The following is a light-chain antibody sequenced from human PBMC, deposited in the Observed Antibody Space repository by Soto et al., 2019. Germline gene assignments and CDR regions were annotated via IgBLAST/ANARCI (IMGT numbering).Light chain of an antibody. CDR1: QTISNW. Sequence: DIQMTQSPSTLSGSVGDRVTITCRASQTISNWLAWYQQKPGKAPKLLIYKASTLKSGVPSRFSGSGSGTEFTLTISSLQPDDFATYYCQQYNSYWTFGQGTKVDI. V-gene: IGKV1-5*03. CDR3: QQYNSYWT. CDR2: KAS. J-gene: IGKJ1*01.